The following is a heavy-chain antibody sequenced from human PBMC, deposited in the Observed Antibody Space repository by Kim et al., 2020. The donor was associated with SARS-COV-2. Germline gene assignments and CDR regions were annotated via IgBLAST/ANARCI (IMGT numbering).Heavy chain of an antibody. CDR3: ARATKVRRVPTIFGVVTSGYYFDY. Sequence: ASVKVSCKASGYTFTSYDINWVRQATGQGLEWMGWMNPNSGNTGYAQKFQGRVTMTRNTSISTAYMELSSLRSEDTAVYYCARATKVRRVPTIFGVVTSGYYFDYWGQGTLVTVSS. CDR1: GYTFTSYD. J-gene: IGHJ4*02. D-gene: IGHD3-3*01. CDR2: MNPNSGNT. V-gene: IGHV1-8*01.